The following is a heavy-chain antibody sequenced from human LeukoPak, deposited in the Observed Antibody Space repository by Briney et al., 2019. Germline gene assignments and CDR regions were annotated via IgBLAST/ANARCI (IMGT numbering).Heavy chain of an antibody. Sequence: SGPTLVNPTQTLTLTCTFSGFSLSTSGMCVSWIRQPPGKALERLARIDWDDVKYYSTSLKTRLTISKGPSKHQVALTITNMDPVDTGTYYCARITMVRGVSLDYLGQGTLVTVSS. CDR1: GFSLSTSGMC. V-gene: IGHV2-70*11. CDR2: IDWDDVK. J-gene: IGHJ4*02. D-gene: IGHD3-10*01. CDR3: ARITMVRGVSLDY.